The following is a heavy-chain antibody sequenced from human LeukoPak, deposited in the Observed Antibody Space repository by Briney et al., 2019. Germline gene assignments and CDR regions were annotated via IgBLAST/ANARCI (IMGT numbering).Heavy chain of an antibody. Sequence: SETLSLTCAVYGGSFSGYYWSWIRQPPGKGLEWIGEINHSGSTNYNPSLKSRVTISVDTSKNQFSLKLSSVTAAGTAVYYCARGISGLGYWGQGTLVTVSS. D-gene: IGHD2-15*01. J-gene: IGHJ4*02. CDR2: INHSGST. CDR1: GGSFSGYY. V-gene: IGHV4-34*01. CDR3: ARGISGLGY.